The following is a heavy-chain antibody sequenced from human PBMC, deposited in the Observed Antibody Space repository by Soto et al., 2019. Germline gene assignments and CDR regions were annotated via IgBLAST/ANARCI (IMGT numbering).Heavy chain of an antibody. CDR2: INPNSGGT. CDR3: ARDRYGYSPLEY. V-gene: IGHV1-2*04. CDR1: GYTFTVYD. D-gene: IGHD5-18*01. Sequence: ASVKVSCKASGYTFTVYDMHWVRQAPGQGLEWMGWINPNSGGTNYAQKFQGWFTMTRDTSISTAYMELSRLRSDDTAVYYCARDRYGYSPLEYWGQGTLVTVSS. J-gene: IGHJ4*02.